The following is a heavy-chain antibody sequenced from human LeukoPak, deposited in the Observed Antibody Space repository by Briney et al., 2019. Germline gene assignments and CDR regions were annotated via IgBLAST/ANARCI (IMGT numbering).Heavy chain of an antibody. Sequence: HTGGSLRLSCAVSGFPLSSYAMSWVRQAPGKGLEWVSATSSSDAGTYYADSVRGRFTISRDNSKNTLYLQMNSLRAEDTAVYYCAKDRGIISDYWGQGTLVTVSS. CDR3: AKDRGIISDY. V-gene: IGHV3-23*01. CDR2: TSSSDAGT. D-gene: IGHD3-10*01. CDR1: GFPLSSYA. J-gene: IGHJ4*02.